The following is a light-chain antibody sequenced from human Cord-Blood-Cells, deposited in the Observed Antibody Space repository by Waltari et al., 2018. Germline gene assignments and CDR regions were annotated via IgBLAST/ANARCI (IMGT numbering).Light chain of an antibody. J-gene: IGKJ2*01. Sequence: EIVLTQSPATLSLSPGERATLSCRASQSVSSYLAWYQQKPGQAPRLLIYDASNRAAGSPARFSGRGSGTDFTVTISSLEHEDFAVYYCQQRSNWPYTFGQGTKLESK. V-gene: IGKV3-11*01. CDR2: DAS. CDR1: QSVSSY. CDR3: QQRSNWPYT.